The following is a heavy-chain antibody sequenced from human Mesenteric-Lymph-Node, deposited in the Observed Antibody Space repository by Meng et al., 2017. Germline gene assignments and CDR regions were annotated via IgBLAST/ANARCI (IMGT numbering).Heavy chain of an antibody. CDR3: AKALEYYYYYGMDV. CDR2: ISGSGGST. CDR1: GFTFSSYA. J-gene: IGHJ6*02. V-gene: IGHV3-23*01. Sequence: GSLRLSCAASGFTFSSYAMSWVRQAPGKGLEWVSAISGSGGSTYYADSVKGRFTISRDNSKNTLYLQMNSLRAEDTAVYYCAKALEYYYYYGMDVWGQGTTVTVSS.